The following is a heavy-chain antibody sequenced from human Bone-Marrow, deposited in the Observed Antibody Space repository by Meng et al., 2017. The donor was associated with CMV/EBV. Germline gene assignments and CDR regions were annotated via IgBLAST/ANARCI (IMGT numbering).Heavy chain of an antibody. V-gene: IGHV3-21*01. CDR3: ARLGGSSPGRSSGFDP. D-gene: IGHD6-6*01. CDR1: GFTFSSYS. J-gene: IGHJ5*02. CDR2: ISSSSSYI. Sequence: GGSLRLSCAASGFTFSSYSMNWVRQAPGKGLEWVSSISSSSSYIYYADSVKGRFTISRDNAKNSLYLQMNSLRAEDTAVYYCARLGGSSPGRSSGFDPWGQGTRVTVSS.